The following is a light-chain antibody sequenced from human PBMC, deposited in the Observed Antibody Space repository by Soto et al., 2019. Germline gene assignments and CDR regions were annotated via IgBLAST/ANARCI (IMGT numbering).Light chain of an antibody. J-gene: IGLJ2*01. V-gene: IGLV1-51*01. CDR2: DNN. CDR3: GSYTSSRTLI. CDR1: SSNIGNNY. Sequence: QSVLTQPPSVSAAPGQKVTISCSGSSSNIGNNYVSWYQQLPGTAPKLLIYDNNKRPSGIPDRFSGSKSGTSATLGITGLQTGDEADYYCGSYTSSRTLIFGGGTKVTVL.